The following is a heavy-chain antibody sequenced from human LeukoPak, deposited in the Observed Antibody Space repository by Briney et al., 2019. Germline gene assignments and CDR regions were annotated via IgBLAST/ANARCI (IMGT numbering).Heavy chain of an antibody. CDR1: GGSFSGYQ. CDR2: INPSGRT. CDR3: ARALTFPAFYYYMDV. Sequence: SETLSLSCAVYGGSFSGYQWTWVRQSPGMGQEWIGEINPSGRTNYNPSLKSRVIISVDTSKNQFSLRLSSGTAADTAIYYCARALTFPAFYYYMDVWGEGTTVTVSS. J-gene: IGHJ6*03. D-gene: IGHD2/OR15-2a*01. V-gene: IGHV4-34*01.